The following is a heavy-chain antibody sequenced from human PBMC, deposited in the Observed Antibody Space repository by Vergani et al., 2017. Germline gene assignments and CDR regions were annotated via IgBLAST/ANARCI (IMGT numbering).Heavy chain of an antibody. Sequence: EVQLMESGGGLVQPGGSLRLSCAASGFTFSTYDMHWVRQATGKGLEWVSAIGTSDDTYYAGSVLGRFTISRENAKSSLYLQMNSLTAADTAVYYCARALVSWGRGTLVTVSS. CDR2: IGTSDDT. V-gene: IGHV3-13*01. J-gene: IGHJ4*02. CDR1: GFTFSTYD. D-gene: IGHD6-6*01. CDR3: ARALVS.